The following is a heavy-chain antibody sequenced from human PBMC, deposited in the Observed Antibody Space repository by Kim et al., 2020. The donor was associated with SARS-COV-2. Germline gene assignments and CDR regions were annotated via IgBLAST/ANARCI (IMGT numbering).Heavy chain of an antibody. V-gene: IGHV1-46*01. CDR3: ARDNNRKAAAAEENWFEP. D-gene: IGHD6-13*01. CDR2: INPSGGST. J-gene: IGHJ5*02. Sequence: ASVKVSCKASGYTFTSYYMHWVRQAPGQGLEWMGIINPSGGSTSYAQKFQGRVTMTRDTSTSTVYMELSSLRSEDTAVYYCARDNNRKAAAAEENWFEPWGQGNRVTVSS. CDR1: GYTFTSYY.